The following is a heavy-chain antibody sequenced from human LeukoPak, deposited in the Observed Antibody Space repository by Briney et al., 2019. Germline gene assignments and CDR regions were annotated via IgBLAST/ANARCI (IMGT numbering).Heavy chain of an antibody. CDR3: ARHLAETVATTAFDY. CDR1: GGSISSHY. D-gene: IGHD5-12*01. Sequence: SETLSLTCTVSGGSISSHYWSWIRQPPGKGLEWIGYIYYSGSTNYNPSLKSRVTISVDTSKNQFSLKLSSVTAADTAVYYCARHLAETVATTAFDYWGQGTLVTVPS. V-gene: IGHV4-59*08. CDR2: IYYSGST. J-gene: IGHJ4*02.